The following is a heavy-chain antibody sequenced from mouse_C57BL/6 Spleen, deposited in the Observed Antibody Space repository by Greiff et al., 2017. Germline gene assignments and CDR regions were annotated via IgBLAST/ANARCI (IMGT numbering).Heavy chain of an antibody. Sequence: VQLQQSGPELVKPGASVKISCKASGYSFTGYYMNWVKQSPEKSLEWIGEINPSTGGTTYNQKFKAKATLTVDKSSSTAYMQLKSLTSEDSAVYYCARSGSSLYAMDYWGQGTSVTVSS. CDR3: ARSGSSLYAMDY. D-gene: IGHD1-1*01. J-gene: IGHJ4*01. CDR2: INPSTGGT. V-gene: IGHV1-42*01. CDR1: GYSFTGYY.